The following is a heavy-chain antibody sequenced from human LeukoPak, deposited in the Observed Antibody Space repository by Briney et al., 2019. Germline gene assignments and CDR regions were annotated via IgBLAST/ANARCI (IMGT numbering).Heavy chain of an antibody. J-gene: IGHJ4*02. CDR3: AKDKAGTIVWYGRWAIGLFDY. CDR2: ISADGGST. D-gene: IGHD6-13*01. Sequence: GGSLRLSCAAAGLNFDYYAMHWVRQAPGKGLQWVSLISADGGSTYYADSMKGRFTISRDNSKNSLYLQMNSLTTEDTAFYYCAKDKAGTIVWYGRWAIGLFDYWGQGTLLTVSS. CDR1: GLNFDYYA. V-gene: IGHV3-43*02.